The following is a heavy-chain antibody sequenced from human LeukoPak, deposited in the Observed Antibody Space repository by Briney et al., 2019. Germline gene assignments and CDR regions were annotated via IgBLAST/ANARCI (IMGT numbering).Heavy chain of an antibody. Sequence: QAGGSLRLSCAASGFTFSSYWMSWVRQAPGKGLEWVANIKQDGSEKYYVDSVKGRFTISRDNARNSLYLQINSLRAEDTAVYYCARRRGNGGNDHFDYWGQGTLVTVSS. CDR1: GFTFSSYW. J-gene: IGHJ4*02. CDR3: ARRRGNGGNDHFDY. V-gene: IGHV3-7*01. CDR2: IKQDGSEK. D-gene: IGHD4-23*01.